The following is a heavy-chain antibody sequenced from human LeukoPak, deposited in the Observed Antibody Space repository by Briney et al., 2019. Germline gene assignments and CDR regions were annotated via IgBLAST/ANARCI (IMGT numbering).Heavy chain of an antibody. V-gene: IGHV1-18*01. Sequence: ASVKVSCKASGYTFTSYGISWVRQAPGQGLEWMGWISAYNGNTNYAQKLQGRVTMTTDTSTSTAYMELRSLRAEDTAVYYCARDPGATNTYYYYYMDVWGKGTTVTVSS. CDR1: GYTFTSYG. CDR2: ISAYNGNT. D-gene: IGHD1-26*01. CDR3: ARDPGATNTYYYYYMDV. J-gene: IGHJ6*03.